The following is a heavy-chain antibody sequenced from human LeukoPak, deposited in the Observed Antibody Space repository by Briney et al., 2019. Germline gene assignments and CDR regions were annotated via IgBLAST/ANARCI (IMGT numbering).Heavy chain of an antibody. J-gene: IGHJ4*02. CDR2: IFYSGAT. CDR3: VRHRQWLLFPDY. V-gene: IGHV4-39*01. D-gene: IGHD6-19*01. CDR1: GDSISINYN. Sequence: SETLSLTCTVSGDSISINYNWGWIRPPPGKGLEWIGSIFYSGATYYSPSLKSRVTISVDTSKNQFSLELSSMTAADTAVYYCVRHRQWLLFPDYWGQGTLVTVSS.